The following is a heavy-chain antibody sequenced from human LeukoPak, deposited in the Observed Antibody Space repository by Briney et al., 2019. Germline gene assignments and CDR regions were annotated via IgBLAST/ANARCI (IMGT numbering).Heavy chain of an antibody. D-gene: IGHD5-18*01. CDR3: ARMQLWYDFRFDY. CDR1: GGSISSSSYY. CDR2: IYYSGST. V-gene: IGHV4-39*07. J-gene: IGHJ4*02. Sequence: SQTLSLTCTVSGGSISSSSYYWGWIRQPPGKGLEWIGSIYYSGSTYYNPSLKSRVTISVDTSKNQFSLKLSSVTAADTAVYYCARMQLWYDFRFDYWGQGTLVTVSS.